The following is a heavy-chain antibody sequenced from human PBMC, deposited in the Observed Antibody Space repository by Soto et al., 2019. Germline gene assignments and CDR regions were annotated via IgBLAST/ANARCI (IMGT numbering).Heavy chain of an antibody. Sequence: GSLRLSCAASGFTFSSYAMSWVRQAPGKGLEWVSAISGSGGSTYYADSVKGRFTISRDNSKTTLYLQMNSLRAEDTAVYYWAKEDRPIYRGTYYYEYWGHGTPVTVSS. CDR3: AKEDRPIYRGTYYYEY. CDR1: GFTFSSYA. D-gene: IGHD2-2*02. J-gene: IGHJ4*01. CDR2: ISGSGGST. V-gene: IGHV3-23*01.